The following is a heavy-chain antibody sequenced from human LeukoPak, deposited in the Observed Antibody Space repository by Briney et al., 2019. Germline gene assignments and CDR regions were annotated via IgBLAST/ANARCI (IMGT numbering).Heavy chain of an antibody. Sequence: TSETLSLTCTVSGGSISSYYWSWIRQPPGKGLEWIGYIYYSGSTNYNPSLKSRVTISVDTSKNQFSLKLSSVTAADTAVYYCARTYKSDGYNSYWYFDLWGRGTLVTVSS. CDR1: GGSISSYY. D-gene: IGHD5-24*01. CDR2: IYYSGST. J-gene: IGHJ2*01. V-gene: IGHV4-59*01. CDR3: ARTYKSDGYNSYWYFDL.